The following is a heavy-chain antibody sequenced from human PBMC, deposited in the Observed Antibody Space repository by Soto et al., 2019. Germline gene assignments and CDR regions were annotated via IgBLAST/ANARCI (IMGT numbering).Heavy chain of an antibody. CDR1: GYMFTKSA. CDR3: ARDGVAAGSINFDY. J-gene: IGHJ4*03. V-gene: IGHV1-3*01. CDR2: ITGDSGNT. D-gene: IGHD6-19*01. Sequence: ASVKVSCKASGYMFTKSAMHWVRQAPGQRPEWMGWITGDSGNTKYSPKLQDRVTITRDTSASTAYMELSSLRSEDTALYYCARDGVAAGSINFDYWGQGTLVTVSS.